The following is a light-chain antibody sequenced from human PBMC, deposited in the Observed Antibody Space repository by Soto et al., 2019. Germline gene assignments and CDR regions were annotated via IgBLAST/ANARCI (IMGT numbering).Light chain of an antibody. V-gene: IGKV3-15*01. CDR1: QSVSSN. J-gene: IGKJ1*01. CDR2: RAS. CDR3: LQYHNLWA. Sequence: EVVMTQSPDSLSVSPGERATLSCRASQSVSSNLAWYQQKLGQAPRLLIYRASTRAPGVPARFSGSGSGTEFTLTISSLQPEDFTVYSCLQYHNLWAFGQGTKV.